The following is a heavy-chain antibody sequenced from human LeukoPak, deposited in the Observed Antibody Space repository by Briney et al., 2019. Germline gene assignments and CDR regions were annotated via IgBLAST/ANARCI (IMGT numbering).Heavy chain of an antibody. J-gene: IGHJ5*02. D-gene: IGHD2-15*01. CDR1: GGSISSGSYY. CDR2: IYTSGST. Sequence: SETLSLTCTVSGGSISSGSYYWSWIRQPAGKGLKWIGRIYTSGSTNYNPSLKSRVTISVDTSKNQFSLKLSSVTAADTAVYYCARVVVVAATSWFDPWGQGTLVTVSS. V-gene: IGHV4-61*02. CDR3: ARVVVVAATSWFDP.